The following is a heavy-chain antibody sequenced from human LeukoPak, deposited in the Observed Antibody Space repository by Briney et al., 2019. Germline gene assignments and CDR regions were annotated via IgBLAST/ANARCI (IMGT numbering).Heavy chain of an antibody. Sequence: PGGSLRLSCAASGFTFSSYAMHWVRQAPGKGLEWVAVISYDGSNKYYADSVKGRFTISRDNSKNTLYLQMNSLRAEDTAVYYCAREFSGGVDYWGQGTLVTVSS. V-gene: IGHV3-30-3*01. J-gene: IGHJ4*02. CDR1: GFTFSSYA. D-gene: IGHD3-10*01. CDR2: ISYDGSNK. CDR3: AREFSGGVDY.